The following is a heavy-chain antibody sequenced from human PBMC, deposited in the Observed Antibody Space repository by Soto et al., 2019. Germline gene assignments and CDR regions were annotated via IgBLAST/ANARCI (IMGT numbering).Heavy chain of an antibody. CDR1: GFTFSSYA. CDR3: AKEKDYDYVWGSYRYTSDC. J-gene: IGHJ4*02. Sequence: GGSLRLSCAASGFTFSSYAMSWVRQAPGKGLEWVSAISGSGSTFYADSVKGRFTISRDNSKNTLYLRMNSLRAEDTAVYYCAKEKDYDYVWGSYRYTSDCWGQGTLVTVSS. V-gene: IGHV3-23*01. D-gene: IGHD3-16*02. CDR2: ISGSGST.